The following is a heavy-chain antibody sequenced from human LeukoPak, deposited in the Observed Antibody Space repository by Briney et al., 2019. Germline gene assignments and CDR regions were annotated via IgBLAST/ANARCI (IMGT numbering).Heavy chain of an antibody. Sequence: SETLSLTCTVSGDSISRYYWSWIRQPPGKGLEWIGYIYGSGSTNYNPSLKSRVTISVDTSKNQFSLRLSSVTAADTAVYYCARHRGITIFGVVNWFDPWGQGTLVTVSS. CDR1: GDSISRYY. CDR3: ARHRGITIFGVVNWFDP. J-gene: IGHJ5*02. CDR2: IYGSGST. D-gene: IGHD3-3*01. V-gene: IGHV4-59*01.